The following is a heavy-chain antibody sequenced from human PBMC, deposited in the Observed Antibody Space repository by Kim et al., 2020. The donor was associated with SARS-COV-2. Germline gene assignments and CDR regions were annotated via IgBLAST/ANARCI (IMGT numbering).Heavy chain of an antibody. CDR3: AKDRITIFGGDWFDP. D-gene: IGHD3-3*01. V-gene: IGHV3-43*02. CDR1: GFTFDDYA. J-gene: IGHJ5*02. Sequence: GGSLRLSCAASGFTFDDYAMHWVRQAPGKGLEWVSLISGDGGSTYYADSVKGRFTISRDNSKNSLYLQMNSLRTEDTALYYCAKDRITIFGGDWFDPWGQGTLVTVSS. CDR2: ISGDGGST.